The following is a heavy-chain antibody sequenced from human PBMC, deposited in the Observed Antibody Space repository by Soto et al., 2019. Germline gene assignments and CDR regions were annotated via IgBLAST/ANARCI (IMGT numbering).Heavy chain of an antibody. CDR1: GGSFSGYY. D-gene: IGHD7-27*01. J-gene: IGHJ4*02. V-gene: IGHV4-34*01. CDR2: INHSGST. CDR3: ARGRLGKVY. Sequence: SETLSLTCAVYGGSFSGYYWSWIRQPPGKGLEWIGEINHSGSTNYNPSLKSRVTISVDTSKNQFSLKLSSVTAADTAVYYCARGRLGKVYWGQGTLVTVSS.